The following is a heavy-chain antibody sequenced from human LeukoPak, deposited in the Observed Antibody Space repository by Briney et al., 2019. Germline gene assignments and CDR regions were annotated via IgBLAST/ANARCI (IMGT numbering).Heavy chain of an antibody. CDR1: GFTFSSYW. CDR2: INGEGITT. Sequence: GGSLRLSCAASGFTFSSYWRHWVRQAPGQWLEWVSRINGEGITTTYADSVKGRFTISRDNAKNTLYMQMNSLRAEDTAVYYCARDPGYYFDYWGQGTVVTVSS. J-gene: IGHJ4*02. D-gene: IGHD3-10*01. CDR3: ARDPGYYFDY. V-gene: IGHV3-74*01.